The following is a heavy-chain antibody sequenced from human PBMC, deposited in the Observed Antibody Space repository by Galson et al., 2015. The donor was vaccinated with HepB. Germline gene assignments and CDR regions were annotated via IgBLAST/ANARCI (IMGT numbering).Heavy chain of an antibody. Sequence: SVKVSCKASGYTFSSYSIHWVRQAPGQGLEWMGMMNPGPGTKIYAQKFQGRVTMTSDTSANTVYLDLTSLTSEDTAIYYCARERMTLNWGGYYYYGMDVWGQGATVTVSS. V-gene: IGHV1-46*01. D-gene: IGHD7-27*01. J-gene: IGHJ6*02. CDR1: GYTFSSYS. CDR3: ARERMTLNWGGYYYYGMDV. CDR2: MNPGPGTK.